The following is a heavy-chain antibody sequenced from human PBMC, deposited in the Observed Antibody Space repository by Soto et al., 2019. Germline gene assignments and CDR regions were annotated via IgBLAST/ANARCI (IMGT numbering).Heavy chain of an antibody. Sequence: GASVKLSCKASGYTFTDYYMHWVRQAPGQGREWMGWINPNSGGTNYAQKFQGWVTMTRDTSISTAYMELSRLRSDDTAVYYCAREGLYYDFWSGYYTYYYYGMDVWGQGTTVTVSS. CDR3: AREGLYYDFWSGYYTYYYYGMDV. CDR2: INPNSGGT. J-gene: IGHJ6*02. V-gene: IGHV1-2*04. CDR1: GYTFTDYY. D-gene: IGHD3-3*01.